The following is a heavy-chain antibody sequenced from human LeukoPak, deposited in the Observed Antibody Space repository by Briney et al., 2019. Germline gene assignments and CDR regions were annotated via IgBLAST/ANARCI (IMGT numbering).Heavy chain of an antibody. CDR1: GVSISSSYYY. V-gene: IGHV4-39*01. Sequence: KPSETLSLTCTVSGVSISSSYYYWGWIRQPPGKGLEWIGTIYYSGTTYYNPSLESRVTISVDTSKNQFSLKLTSVTAADTAVYYCARHKMGTTRLYYLDYWGQGTLVTVSS. D-gene: IGHD1-26*01. CDR3: ARHKMGTTRLYYLDY. J-gene: IGHJ4*02. CDR2: IYYSGTT.